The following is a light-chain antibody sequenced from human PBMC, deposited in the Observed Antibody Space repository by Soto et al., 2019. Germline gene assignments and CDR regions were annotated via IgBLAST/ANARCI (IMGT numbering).Light chain of an antibody. Sequence: EIVLTQSPATLSLSPGERATLSSRASQSVSSYLAWYQQKPGQAPRLLIYDASNRATGIPARFSGSGSGTDFTLTISSLEPEDFAVYYCQQRSNWPGYTFGQGTKLEIK. CDR1: QSVSSY. CDR3: QQRSNWPGYT. J-gene: IGKJ2*01. V-gene: IGKV3-11*01. CDR2: DAS.